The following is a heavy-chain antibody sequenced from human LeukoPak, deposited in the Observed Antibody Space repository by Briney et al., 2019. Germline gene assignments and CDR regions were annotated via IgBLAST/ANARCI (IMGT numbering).Heavy chain of an antibody. CDR2: INPSEGFT. Sequence: ASVKVSFKTSGYTFTSFYMHWVRQAPGQGLEWMGIINPSEGFTTYAQNFQGRVTMTRGTSTSTVYMELSSLRSEDTAVYYCAGTPWFGELTLDYWGQGTLVTVSS. J-gene: IGHJ4*02. V-gene: IGHV1-46*01. CDR1: GYTFTSFY. CDR3: AGTPWFGELTLDY. D-gene: IGHD3-10*01.